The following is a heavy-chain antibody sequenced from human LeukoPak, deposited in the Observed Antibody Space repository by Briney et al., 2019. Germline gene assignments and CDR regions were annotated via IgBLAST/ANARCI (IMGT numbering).Heavy chain of an antibody. V-gene: IGHV3-21*01. CDR2: ISSSSSYI. Sequence: GGSLRLSCAASGFTFSSYSMNWVRQAPGKGLEWVSSISSSSSYIYYADSVKGRFTISRDNAKNSLYLQMNSLRVEDTAVYYCARCRGWPIYYFDYWGQGTLVTVSS. J-gene: IGHJ4*02. CDR1: GFTFSSYS. CDR3: ARCRGWPIYYFDY. D-gene: IGHD6-19*01.